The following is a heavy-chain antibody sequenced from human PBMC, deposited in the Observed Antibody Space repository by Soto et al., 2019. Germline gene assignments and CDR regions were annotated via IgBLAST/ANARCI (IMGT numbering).Heavy chain of an antibody. CDR1: GFTVSSNY. CDR3: AKHERGFGVVVVDMDV. V-gene: IGHV3-53*01. Sequence: GGSLRLSCAASGFTVSSNYMSWVRQAPGKGLEWVSVIYSGGSTYYADSVKGRFTISRDNSKNTLYLQMNSLRAEDTAVYYCAKHERGFGVVVVDMDVWGQGTTVTVSS. CDR2: IYSGGST. D-gene: IGHD2-15*01. J-gene: IGHJ6*02.